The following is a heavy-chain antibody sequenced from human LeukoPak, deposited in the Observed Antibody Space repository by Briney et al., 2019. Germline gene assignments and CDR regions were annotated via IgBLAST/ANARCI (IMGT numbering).Heavy chain of an antibody. J-gene: IGHJ4*02. CDR2: IYYSGTT. Sequence: PSETLSLTCTVSGGSISGSNYYWGWIRQPPGKGLEWIGSIYYSGTTYYNPSLNSRVTISVDTSKNQFSLEVTSMTAADTAVYYCARHSSAARPNFDYWGQGTLVTVSS. CDR1: GGSISGSNYY. V-gene: IGHV4-39*01. CDR3: ARHSSAARPNFDY. D-gene: IGHD6-6*01.